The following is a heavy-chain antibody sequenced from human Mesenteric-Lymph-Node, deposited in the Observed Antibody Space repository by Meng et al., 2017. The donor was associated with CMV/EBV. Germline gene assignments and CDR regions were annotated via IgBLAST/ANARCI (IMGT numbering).Heavy chain of an antibody. CDR3: AKVHPMYSGSFLDY. Sequence: GESLKISCAASGFIFSTYGMHWVRQAPGKGLEWVALIWYDGTNKYYADSVKGRFTISRDNSKNTLSLQMNSLRAEDTAVYYCAKVHPMYSGSFLDYCGQGTLVTVSS. J-gene: IGHJ4*02. D-gene: IGHD1-26*01. CDR1: GFIFSTYG. CDR2: IWYDGTNK. V-gene: IGHV3-33*06.